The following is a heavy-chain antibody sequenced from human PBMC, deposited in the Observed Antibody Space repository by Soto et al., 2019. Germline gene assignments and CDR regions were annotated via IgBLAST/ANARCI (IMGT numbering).Heavy chain of an antibody. CDR1: GGSISGDYY. Sequence: PSETLSRTCSVSGGSISGDYYWSWIRQSPEKGLEWIGYIYYSGSSYSNPALQSRLSMSLDTSKNQFSLKLRSVTAADTAVYYCARGGAWWPGYFDSCGQGALVTLDS. V-gene: IGHV4-30-4*08. J-gene: IGHJ4*02. CDR2: IYYSGSS. D-gene: IGHD2-8*02. CDR3: ARGGAWWPGYFDS.